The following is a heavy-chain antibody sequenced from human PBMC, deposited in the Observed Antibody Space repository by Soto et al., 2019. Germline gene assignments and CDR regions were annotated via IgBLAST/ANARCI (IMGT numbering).Heavy chain of an antibody. D-gene: IGHD2-15*01. CDR3: ARTRREDTVVVVAATTVYFDY. CDR1: GGSIISYY. CDR2: IYYSGST. J-gene: IGHJ4*02. Sequence: PSETLSLTCTFSGGSIISYYSSSIRQPPGKGLEWIGYIYYSGSTNYNPSLKSRVTISVDTSKNQFSLKLSSVTAADTAVYYCARTRREDTVVVVAATTVYFDYWGQGTMVT. V-gene: IGHV4-59*08.